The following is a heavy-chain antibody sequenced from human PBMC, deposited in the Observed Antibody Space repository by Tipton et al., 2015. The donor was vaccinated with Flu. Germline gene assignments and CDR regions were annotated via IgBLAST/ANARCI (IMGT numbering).Heavy chain of an antibody. V-gene: IGHV3-53*01. Sequence: SLRLSCAASGFTVSSNYMSWVRQAPGKGLEWVSVIYSGGSTYYADSVKGRFTISRDNSKNTLYLQINSLRAEDTAVYYCARGSHDSSGYYYEGYFQHWGQGTLVTVPS. CDR2: IYSGGST. CDR3: ARGSHDSSGYYYEGYFQH. J-gene: IGHJ1*01. D-gene: IGHD3-22*01. CDR1: GFTVSSNY.